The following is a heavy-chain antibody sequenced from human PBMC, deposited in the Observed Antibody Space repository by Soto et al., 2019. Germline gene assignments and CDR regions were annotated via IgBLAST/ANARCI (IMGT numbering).Heavy chain of an antibody. CDR2: IYTSGST. Sequence: SETLSLTCTVSGGSISSYYWSWIRQPAGKGLEWIGRIYTSGSTNYNPSLKGRVTMSVDTSKNQFSLKLSSVTAADTAVYYCARTSLTGYSKYYFDYWGQGTLVTVSS. V-gene: IGHV4-4*07. D-gene: IGHD3-9*01. J-gene: IGHJ4*02. CDR3: ARTSLTGYSKYYFDY. CDR1: GGSISSYY.